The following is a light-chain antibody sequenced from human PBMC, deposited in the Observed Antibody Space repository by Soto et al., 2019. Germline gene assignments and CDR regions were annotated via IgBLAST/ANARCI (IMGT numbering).Light chain of an antibody. Sequence: ETVLTQSPGTLYLSPGERATLSCRATETVNNNFLAWYGQKPGQAPRLLIHGPSRRASGIPDRFSGSGSGTDFTLTISRLELEYLSVYYCQQYGNFPYTFGPGTKVQIK. CDR3: QQYGNFPYT. CDR2: GPS. V-gene: IGKV3-20*01. CDR1: ETVNNNF. J-gene: IGKJ2*01.